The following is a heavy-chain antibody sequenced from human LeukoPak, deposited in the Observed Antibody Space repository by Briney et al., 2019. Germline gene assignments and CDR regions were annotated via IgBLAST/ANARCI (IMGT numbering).Heavy chain of an antibody. CDR1: GYTFTSYD. D-gene: IGHD3-10*01. J-gene: IGHJ4*02. CDR3: ARISSAMVRGVINPLVY. CDR2: MNPNSGNT. Sequence: ASVQVSCKASGYTFTSYDINWVRQATGQGLEWMGWMNPNSGNTGYSQKFQGRVTITRDTSASTAYMELSSLRSEDTAVYYCARISSAMVRGVINPLVYWGQGTLVTVSS. V-gene: IGHV1-8*01.